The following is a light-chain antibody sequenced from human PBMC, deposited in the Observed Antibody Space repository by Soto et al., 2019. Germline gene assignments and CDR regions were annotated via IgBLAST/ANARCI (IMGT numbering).Light chain of an antibody. CDR3: CSYAGNSNYV. Sequence: QSALTQPPSASGSPGQSVTISCTGTSSDVGGYNYISWYQQHPGEAPKLIIYEVTKRPSGVPDRFSGSKSGNTASLTVSGLQAEDEADYHCCSYAGNSNYVFGTGTKGHRP. CDR2: EVT. CDR1: SSDVGGYNY. V-gene: IGLV2-8*01. J-gene: IGLJ1*01.